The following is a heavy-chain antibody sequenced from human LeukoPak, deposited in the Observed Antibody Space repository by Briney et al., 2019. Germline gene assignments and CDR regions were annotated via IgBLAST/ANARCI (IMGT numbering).Heavy chain of an antibody. CDR3: ASIAPSGSYFFY. J-gene: IGHJ4*02. CDR1: GGSISSHY. V-gene: IGHV4-59*11. D-gene: IGHD1-26*01. Sequence: PSETLSLTCTVSGGSISSHYWSWIRQPPGKGQEWIGYIFYSGSTNYSPSLKSRVTISVDTSNNQFSLKLSSVTAADTAVYYCASIAPSGSYFFYWGQGTLVTVSS. CDR2: IFYSGST.